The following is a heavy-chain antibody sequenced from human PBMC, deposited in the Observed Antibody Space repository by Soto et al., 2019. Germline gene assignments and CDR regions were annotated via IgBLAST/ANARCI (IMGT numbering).Heavy chain of an antibody. V-gene: IGHV4-61*01. D-gene: IGHD2-2*01. J-gene: IGHJ5*02. Sequence: SETLSLTCTVSGGSASSGSYYWSWIRQPPGKRLEWIWYIYYSGCTNYNPSLKSRVTISLDTSKNHFSLKLSCVTAADTAVYYWARGFLPDIVVVPAAHNWFDHWGQVSVVTVSS. CDR1: GGSASSGSYY. CDR3: ARGFLPDIVVVPAAHNWFDH. CDR2: IYYSGCT.